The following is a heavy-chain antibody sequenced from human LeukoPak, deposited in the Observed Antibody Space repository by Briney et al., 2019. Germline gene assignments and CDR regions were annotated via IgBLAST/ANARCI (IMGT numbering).Heavy chain of an antibody. J-gene: IGHJ6*03. CDR3: AKVAAAAGTASYYYYYMDV. Sequence: GGSLRLSCAASGFTFSSYAMHWVRQAPGKGLEWVAVISYDGSNKYYADSVKGRFTISRDNSKNTLYLQMNSLRAEDTAVYYCAKVAAAAGTASYYYYYMDVWGKGTTVTISS. CDR2: ISYDGSNK. D-gene: IGHD6-13*01. V-gene: IGHV3-30*04. CDR1: GFTFSSYA.